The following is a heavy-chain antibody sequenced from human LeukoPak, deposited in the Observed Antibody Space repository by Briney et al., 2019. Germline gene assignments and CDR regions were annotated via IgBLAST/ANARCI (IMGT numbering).Heavy chain of an antibody. J-gene: IGHJ4*02. CDR1: GGSMNSYY. Sequence: SDTLSLMCSVWGGSMNSYYWRWLRQPAGKGVEWIGRMYTSGSTNYNPYLKSRVTMSVDTSKNKFTLKLSSVTATDTAVYYCARHQRPNYYDRSGPPDYWGQGTLVTVSS. CDR2: MYTSGST. CDR3: ARHQRPNYYDRSGPPDY. D-gene: IGHD3-22*01. V-gene: IGHV4-4*07.